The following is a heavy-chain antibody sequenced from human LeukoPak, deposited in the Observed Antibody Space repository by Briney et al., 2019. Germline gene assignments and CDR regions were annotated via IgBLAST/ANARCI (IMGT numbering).Heavy chain of an antibody. CDR3: ARQIVGATVYFDY. CDR2: INHSGST. Sequence: SETLSLTCAVYGGSFSGYYWSWIRQPPGKGLEWIGEINHSGSTDYNPSLKSRVTISVDTSKNQFSLKLSSVTAADTAVYYCARQIVGATVYFDYWGQGTLVTVSS. D-gene: IGHD1-26*01. V-gene: IGHV4-34*01. J-gene: IGHJ4*02. CDR1: GGSFSGYY.